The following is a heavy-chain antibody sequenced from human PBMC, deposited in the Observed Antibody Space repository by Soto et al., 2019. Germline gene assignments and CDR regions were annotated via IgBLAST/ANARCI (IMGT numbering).Heavy chain of an antibody. J-gene: IGHJ6*02. V-gene: IGHV4-31*03. D-gene: IGHD5-18*01. CDR3: AREVSDTAMADSYYYYGMDV. CDR1: GGSISSGGYY. CDR2: IYYSGST. Sequence: SETLSLTCTVSGGSISSGGYYWSWIRQHPGKGLEWIGYIYYSGSTYYNPSLKSRVTISVDTSKNQFSLKLSSVTAADTAVYYCAREVSDTAMADSYYYYGMDVWGQGTTVTVSS.